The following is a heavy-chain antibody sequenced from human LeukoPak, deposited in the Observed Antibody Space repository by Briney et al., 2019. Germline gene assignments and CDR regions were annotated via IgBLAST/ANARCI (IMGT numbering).Heavy chain of an antibody. J-gene: IGHJ4*02. Sequence: GASVMISCKASGYTFTGYYMHWVRQAPGQGLEWMGWINPNSGGTNYAQKFQGRVTMTRDTSISTAYMELSRLRSDDTAVYYCARGLDYYGSGSYYTLAGYWGQGTLVTVSS. CDR2: INPNSGGT. D-gene: IGHD3-10*01. CDR1: GYTFTGYY. CDR3: ARGLDYYGSGSYYTLAGY. V-gene: IGHV1-2*02.